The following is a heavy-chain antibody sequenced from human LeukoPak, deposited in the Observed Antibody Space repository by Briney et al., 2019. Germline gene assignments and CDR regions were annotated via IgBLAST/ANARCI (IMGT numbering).Heavy chain of an antibody. D-gene: IGHD2-8*01. Sequence: PSETLSLTRTVSGGSISSGSYYWSWIRQPAGKGLEWIGRIYTSGSTNYNPSLKSRVTISVDTSKNQFSLKLSSVTAADTAVYYCARHGDIVLMVYYFDYWGQGTLVTVSS. V-gene: IGHV4-61*02. CDR2: IYTSGST. CDR3: ARHGDIVLMVYYFDY. CDR1: GGSISSGSYY. J-gene: IGHJ4*02.